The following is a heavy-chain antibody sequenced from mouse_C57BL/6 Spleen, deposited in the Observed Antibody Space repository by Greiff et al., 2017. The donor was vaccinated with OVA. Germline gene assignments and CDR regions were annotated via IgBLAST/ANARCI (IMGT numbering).Heavy chain of an antibody. J-gene: IGHJ2*01. CDR3: ARPPSGEYYFDY. Sequence: VMLVESGGDLVKPGGSLKLSCAASGFTFSSYGMSWVRQTPDKRLEWVATISSGGSYTYYPDSVKGRFTISRDNAKNTLYLQMSSLKSEDTAMYYCARPPSGEYYFDYWGQGTTLTVSS. CDR1: GFTFSSYG. V-gene: IGHV5-6*02. CDR2: ISSGGSYT.